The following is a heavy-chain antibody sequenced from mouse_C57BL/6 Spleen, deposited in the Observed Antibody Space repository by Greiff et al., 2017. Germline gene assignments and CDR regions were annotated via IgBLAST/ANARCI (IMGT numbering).Heavy chain of an antibody. V-gene: IGHV1-61*01. D-gene: IGHD1-1*01. CDR1: GYTFTSYW. J-gene: IGHJ4*01. CDR3: ARYYYGSSYDYAMDY. Sequence: QVQLKQPGAELARPGSSVKLSCKASGYTFTSYWMDWVKQRPGQGLEWIGNIYPSDSETHYNQKFKDKATLTVDKSSSTAYMQLSSLTSEDSAVYYCARYYYGSSYDYAMDYWGQGTSVTVSS. CDR2: IYPSDSET.